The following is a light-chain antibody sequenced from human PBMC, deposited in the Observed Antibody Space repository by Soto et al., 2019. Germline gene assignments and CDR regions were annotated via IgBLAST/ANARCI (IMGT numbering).Light chain of an antibody. CDR3: GTWYSSLSAFYV. V-gene: IGLV1-51*01. CDR1: SSNIGNNY. Sequence: QSVLTQPPSVSAAPGQKVTISCSGSSSNIGNNYVSWYQQLPGTAPKLLIYDNNKRPSGIPDRFSVSKSGTSATLGITGLQTGDEADYYCGTWYSSLSAFYVFGTGTKLTVL. CDR2: DNN. J-gene: IGLJ1*01.